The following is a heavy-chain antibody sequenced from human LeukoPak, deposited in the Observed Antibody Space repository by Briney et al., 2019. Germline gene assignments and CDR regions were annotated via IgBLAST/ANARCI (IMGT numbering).Heavy chain of an antibody. CDR3: ARSHPGTTVDGY. V-gene: IGHV3-33*01. J-gene: IGHJ4*02. CDR2: IWYDGSNK. CDR1: GSNFRSYG. D-gene: IGHD6-19*01. Sequence: GRSLRLSCAASGSNFRSYGMHWVRQAPGKGLEWVAIIWYDGSNKYHADSVKGRFTISRDNSKNTLFLQMDSLRAEDTAVYYCARSHPGTTVDGYWGQGTLVTVSS.